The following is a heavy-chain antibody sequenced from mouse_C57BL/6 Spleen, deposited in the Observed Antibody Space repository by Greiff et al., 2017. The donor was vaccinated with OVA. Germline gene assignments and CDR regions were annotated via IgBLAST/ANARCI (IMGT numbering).Heavy chain of an antibody. V-gene: IGHV3-6*01. J-gene: IGHJ1*03. CDR2: ISYDGSN. D-gene: IGHD2-5*01. CDR1: GYSITSGYY. CDR3: ASSYSNYPWYFDV. Sequence: EVKLQESGPGLVKPSQSLSLTCSVTGYSITSGYYWNWIRQFPGNKLEWMGYISYDGSNNYNPSLKNRISITRDTSKNLFFLKLNSVTTEDTATYYCASSYSNYPWYFDVWGTGTTVTVSS.